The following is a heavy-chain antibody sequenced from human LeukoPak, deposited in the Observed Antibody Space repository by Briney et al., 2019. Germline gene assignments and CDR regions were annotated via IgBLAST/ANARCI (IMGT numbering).Heavy chain of an antibody. J-gene: IGHJ4*02. Sequence: GGSLRLSCAASGFTFSSYAMHWVRQAPGKGLEWVAVISYDGSNKYYADSVKGRFTISRDNSKNTLYLQMNSLRAEDTAVYYCVRPTTLYYFDYWGQGTLVTVSS. CDR2: ISYDGSNK. CDR3: VRPTTLYYFDY. CDR1: GFTFSSYA. D-gene: IGHD4-11*01. V-gene: IGHV3-30-3*01.